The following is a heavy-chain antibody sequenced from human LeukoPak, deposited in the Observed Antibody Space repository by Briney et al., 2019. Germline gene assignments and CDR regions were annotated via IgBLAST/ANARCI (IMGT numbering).Heavy chain of an antibody. CDR3: ARDPHYYGSGGYKAA. CDR2: LYHSGNT. D-gene: IGHD3-10*01. CDR1: GYSIGSGYF. Sequence: SETLSLTCSVSGYSIGSGYFWGWTRQPPGKGLEWIGSLYHSGNTYYNASLKSRVTISVDTSKNQFSLKLYFVTAADTAVYYCARDPHYYGSGGYKAAWGQGILVTVSS. J-gene: IGHJ5*02. V-gene: IGHV4-38-2*02.